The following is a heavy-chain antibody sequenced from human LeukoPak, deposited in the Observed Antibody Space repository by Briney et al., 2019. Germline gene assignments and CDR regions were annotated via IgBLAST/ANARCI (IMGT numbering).Heavy chain of an antibody. J-gene: IGHJ4*02. CDR2: IVVGSGNT. Sequence: SVKVSCKASGFTFTSSAVQWVRQARGQRLEWIGWIVVGSGNTNYAQKFQERVTITRDMSTSTAYMELSSLRSEDTAVYYCARDRHYDYVWGSYRFDYWGQGTLVTVSS. CDR1: GFTFTSSA. CDR3: ARDRHYDYVWGSYRFDY. D-gene: IGHD3-16*02. V-gene: IGHV1-58*01.